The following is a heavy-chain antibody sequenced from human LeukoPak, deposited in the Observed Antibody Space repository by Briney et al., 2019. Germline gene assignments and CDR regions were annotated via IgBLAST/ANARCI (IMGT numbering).Heavy chain of an antibody. Sequence: SETLSLTCAVYGGSFSGYYWSWIRQPPGKGLEWIGEINHSGSANYNPSLKSRVTISVDTSKNQFSLKLSSVTAADTAVYYCARRGQYYYDTSLDYWGQGTLVTVSS. CDR1: GGSFSGYY. V-gene: IGHV4-34*01. J-gene: IGHJ4*02. CDR2: INHSGSA. CDR3: ARRGQYYYDTSLDY. D-gene: IGHD3-22*01.